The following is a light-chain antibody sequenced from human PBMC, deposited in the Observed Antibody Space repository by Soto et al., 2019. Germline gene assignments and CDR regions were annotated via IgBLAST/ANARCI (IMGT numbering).Light chain of an antibody. CDR1: QTISNTF. CDR2: GAS. J-gene: IGKJ4*01. V-gene: IGKV3D-20*02. CDR3: QQRSNWPLT. Sequence: EIVLTQSPGTLSLSPGERATLSCRASQTISNTFLAWYQQRPGQAPRLLIYGASGRAAGIPDRFSGSGSGTDFTLTISSLEPEDFAVYYCQQRSNWPLTFGGGTKVDI.